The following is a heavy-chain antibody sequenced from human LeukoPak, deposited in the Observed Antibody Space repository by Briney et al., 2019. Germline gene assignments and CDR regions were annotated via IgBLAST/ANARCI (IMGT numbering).Heavy chain of an antibody. CDR2: IYYSGST. Sequence: SETLSLTCTVSGGSISSYYWSWIRQPPGKGLEWIGYIYYSGSTNYNPSLKSRVTISVDTSKNQFSLKLSSVTAADTAVYYCARVKGDYYGSGSYYDYWGQGTLVTVSS. D-gene: IGHD3-10*01. V-gene: IGHV4-59*01. CDR3: ARVKGDYYGSGSYYDY. J-gene: IGHJ4*02. CDR1: GGSISSYY.